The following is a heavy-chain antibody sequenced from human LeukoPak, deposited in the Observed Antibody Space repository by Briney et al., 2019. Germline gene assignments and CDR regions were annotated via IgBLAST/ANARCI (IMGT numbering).Heavy chain of an antibody. CDR1: GFTFSDYW. V-gene: IGHV3-7*01. CDR2: IRQDDSEK. J-gene: IGHJ4*02. CDR3: STDREVGTLDSRFNY. D-gene: IGHD4-23*01. Sequence: GGSLRLSCSASGFTFSDYWMVWVRQAPGKGLEWVGNIRQDDSEKNYVDSVKGRFTISRDNAKSSLYLQMNSLRAEDTAIYYCSTDREVGTLDSRFNYWGQGTLVNVSS.